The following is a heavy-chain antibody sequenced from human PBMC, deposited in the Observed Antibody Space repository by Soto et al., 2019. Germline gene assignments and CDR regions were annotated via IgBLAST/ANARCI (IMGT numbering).Heavy chain of an antibody. D-gene: IGHD2-2*02. CDR3: ARARGYTVRNAFDI. Sequence: QVQLQQWGAGLLKPSETLSLTCAVYGGSFSGYYWSWIRQPPGKGLEWIGEINHSGSTNYNPSLKSRVTISVDTSKNQFSLKLSSVTAADTAVYYCARARGYTVRNAFDIWGQGTMVTVSS. CDR2: INHSGST. V-gene: IGHV4-34*01. J-gene: IGHJ3*02. CDR1: GGSFSGYY.